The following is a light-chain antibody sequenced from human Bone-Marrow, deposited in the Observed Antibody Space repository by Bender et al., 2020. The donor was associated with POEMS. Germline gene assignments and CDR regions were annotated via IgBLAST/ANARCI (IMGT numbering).Light chain of an antibody. CDR1: SSNIGAHA. CDR3: SSYAGSNGEVL. Sequence: QSVLTQPPSASGTPGQRVTISCSGGSSNIGAHAVNWYQHLPGTAPKLLIYSSHRRPSEVPDRFSGSRSGTSASLAISGLQSEDEADYYCSSYAGSNGEVLFGGGTKLTVL. CDR2: SSH. V-gene: IGLV1-44*01. J-gene: IGLJ3*02.